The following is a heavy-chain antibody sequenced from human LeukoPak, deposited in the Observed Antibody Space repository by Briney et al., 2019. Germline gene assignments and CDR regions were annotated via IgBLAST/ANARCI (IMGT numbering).Heavy chain of an antibody. D-gene: IGHD4-17*01. V-gene: IGHV1-18*01. J-gene: IGHJ6*03. CDR3: ARDVSTVTTRGDYYYYMDV. CDR1: GYTVTTYG. Sequence: ASVKVSCKASGYTVTTYGINWVRQAPGQGLEWMGWISAYSGHTKYARRLQGRVTMTTDTSTNTAYMQLTSLRSDDTAVYYCARDVSTVTTRGDYYYYMDVWGKGTTVTVSS. CDR2: ISAYSGHT.